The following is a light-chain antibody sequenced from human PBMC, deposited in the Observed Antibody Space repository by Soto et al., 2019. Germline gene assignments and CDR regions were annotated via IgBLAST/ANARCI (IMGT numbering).Light chain of an antibody. Sequence: IVMTQSPATLSVSPGERVTLSCRASQNINSNLAWYQQKPGQPPRLLIYDSSTRATGFPDRFSGSGSGTDFTLTIIRLEPEDFAVYYCRQYGRSLEFAVGGGTKVDI. CDR3: RQYGRSLEFA. V-gene: IGKV3-20*01. J-gene: IGKJ4*01. CDR2: DSS. CDR1: QNINSN.